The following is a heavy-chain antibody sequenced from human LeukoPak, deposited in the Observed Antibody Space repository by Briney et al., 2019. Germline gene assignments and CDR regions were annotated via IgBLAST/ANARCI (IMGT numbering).Heavy chain of an antibody. V-gene: IGHV3-53*05. CDR2: TYGGGSK. CDR1: GFRITINY. D-gene: IGHD6-19*01. Sequence: GGSLRLSFAASGFRITINYMTWVRQAPGKGLEWVSGTYGGGSKDYADSVKGRFTLSRDNSKNTLYLQMNSLRVEDTAVYYCARVSAVAGTFPDYFNYWGQGTLVTVSS. J-gene: IGHJ4*02. CDR3: ARVSAVAGTFPDYFNY.